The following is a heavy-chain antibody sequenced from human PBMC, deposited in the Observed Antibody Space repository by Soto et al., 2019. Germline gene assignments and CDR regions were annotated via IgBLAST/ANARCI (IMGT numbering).Heavy chain of an antibody. V-gene: IGHV1-8*01. J-gene: IGHJ5*02. CDR1: GYTFTSYD. D-gene: IGHD6-13*01. CDR2: MNPNSGNT. CDR3: EIGIAAAGSGWFDP. Sequence: QVQLVQSGAEVKKPGASVKVSCKASGYTFTSYDINWVRQATGQGLEWMGWMNPNSGNTGYAQKFQGRVTMTRNTSISRAYMELSSLRSEDTAVYYCEIGIAAAGSGWFDPWGQGTLVTVSS.